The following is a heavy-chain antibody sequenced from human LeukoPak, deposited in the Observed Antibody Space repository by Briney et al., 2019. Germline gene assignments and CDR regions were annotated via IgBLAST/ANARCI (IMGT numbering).Heavy chain of an antibody. J-gene: IGHJ5*02. Sequence: GGSLRLSCAASGFTFSSYAMSWVRQAPGKGLERVSAISGSGGSTYYADSVKGRFTISRDNFKNTLYLQMNSLRAEDTAVYYCAKDRPNCTNGVCSFDPWGQGTLVTVSS. V-gene: IGHV3-23*01. CDR2: ISGSGGST. CDR1: GFTFSSYA. D-gene: IGHD2-8*01. CDR3: AKDRPNCTNGVCSFDP.